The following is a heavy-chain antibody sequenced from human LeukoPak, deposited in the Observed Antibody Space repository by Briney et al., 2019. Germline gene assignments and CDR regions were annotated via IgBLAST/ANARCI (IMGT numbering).Heavy chain of an antibody. V-gene: IGHV4-39*01. CDR3: ARLRFDFWSGYTHPYFDY. D-gene: IGHD3-3*01. J-gene: IGHJ4*02. Sequence: KPSETLSLTCTVFGGSISSSSYSWGWIRQPPGKGLEWIGSIYYSGTTYYNPSLKSRVTISVDTSKIQFSLKLSSVAATDTAVYFCARLRFDFWSGYTHPYFDYWGQGTLVTVSS. CDR2: IYYSGTT. CDR1: GGSISSSSYS.